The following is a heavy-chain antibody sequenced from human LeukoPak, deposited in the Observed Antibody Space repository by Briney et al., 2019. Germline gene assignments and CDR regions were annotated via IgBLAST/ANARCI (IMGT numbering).Heavy chain of an antibody. D-gene: IGHD1-26*01. CDR2: INQDGSEN. CDR1: GYTFRNHW. Sequence: GGSLRVSCVGSGYTFRNHWMSWVRQAPGKGLEWVANINQDGSENFYADSLRDRFTISRDNAMKSLFLQIHSLRAEDTAVYYCAKDMGLGSYSGGFDYWGQGTLVTVSS. CDR3: AKDMGLGSYSGGFDY. J-gene: IGHJ4*02. V-gene: IGHV3-7*01.